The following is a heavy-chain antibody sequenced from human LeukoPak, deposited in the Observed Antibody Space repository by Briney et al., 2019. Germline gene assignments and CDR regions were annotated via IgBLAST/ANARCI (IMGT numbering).Heavy chain of an antibody. CDR1: GGSISSSSYY. Sequence: SETLSLTCTVSGGSISSSSYYWGWIHQPPGKGLEWIGSIYYSGSTYYNPSLKSRVTISVDTSKNQFSLKLSSVTAADTAVYYCARDPIAVAGGDWFDPWGQGTLVTVSS. J-gene: IGHJ5*02. CDR2: IYYSGST. CDR3: ARDPIAVAGGDWFDP. D-gene: IGHD6-19*01. V-gene: IGHV4-39*07.